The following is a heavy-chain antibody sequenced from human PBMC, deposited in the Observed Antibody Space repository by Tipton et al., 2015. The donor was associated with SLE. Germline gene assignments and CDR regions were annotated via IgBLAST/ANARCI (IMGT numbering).Heavy chain of an antibody. CDR1: GGSFSGYY. V-gene: IGHV4-59*08. CDR2: VYYSVST. Sequence: TLSLTCAVYGGSFSGYYWSWIRQPPGKGLEWIGYVYYSVSTSYNPSLKSRVTMSVDTSKSQFSLRLSSVTAADTAVYYCARSGYCSSASCSSFDFWGQGTLVTVSS. D-gene: IGHD2-2*03. CDR3: ARSGYCSSASCSSFDF. J-gene: IGHJ4*02.